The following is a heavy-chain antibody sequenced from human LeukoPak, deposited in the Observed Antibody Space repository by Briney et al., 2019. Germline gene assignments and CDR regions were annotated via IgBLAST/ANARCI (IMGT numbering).Heavy chain of an antibody. Sequence: ASVKVSCKASGYTFTSYGISWVRQAPGQGLEWMGWISAYNGNTNDAQKLQGRVTMTTDTSTSTAYMELRSLRSDDTAVYYCARSNSGSYYQPIDYWGQGTLVTVSS. CDR2: ISAYNGNT. J-gene: IGHJ4*02. CDR3: ARSNSGSYYQPIDY. CDR1: GYTFTSYG. D-gene: IGHD1-26*01. V-gene: IGHV1-18*01.